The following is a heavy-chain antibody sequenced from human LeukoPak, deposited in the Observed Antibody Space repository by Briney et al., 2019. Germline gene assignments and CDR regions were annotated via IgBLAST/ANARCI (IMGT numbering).Heavy chain of an antibody. D-gene: IGHD1-26*01. CDR2: ISWNSGSI. CDR3: AKGLGRDYYYGMDV. J-gene: IGHJ6*02. CDR1: GFTFDDYA. Sequence: GGSLRLSCAASGFTFDDYAMHWVRQAPGKGLEWVSGISWNSGSIGYADSVEGRFTISRDNAKNSLYLQMNSLRAEDTALYYCAKGLGRDYYYGMDVWGQGTTVTVSS. V-gene: IGHV3-9*01.